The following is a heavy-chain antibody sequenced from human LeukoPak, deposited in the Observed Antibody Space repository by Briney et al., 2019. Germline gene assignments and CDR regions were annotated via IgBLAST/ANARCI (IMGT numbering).Heavy chain of an antibody. CDR1: GFSFSSQA. V-gene: IGHV3-23*01. CDR2: ISDSGSIT. J-gene: IGHJ4*02. CDR3: AKDARRTSGWYFFDY. D-gene: IGHD6-19*01. Sequence: GGSLRLSCAASGFSFSSQAMGWVRQAPGKGLEWVSVISDSGSITSYADSVKGRFTISRDNSKNTLFLQMNSLRAEDTAVYYCAKDARRTSGWYFFDYWGQGTLVTVSP.